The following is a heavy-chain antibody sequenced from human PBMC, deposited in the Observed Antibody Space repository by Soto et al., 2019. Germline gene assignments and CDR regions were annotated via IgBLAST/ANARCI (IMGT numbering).Heavy chain of an antibody. CDR1: GFTVSRKY. CDR2: IYSGGDT. CDR3: ASAAVTAPDY. D-gene: IGHD2-21*02. V-gene: IGHV3-53*01. J-gene: IGHJ4*02. Sequence: EVQLVESGGGLIQPGGSLRLSCAASGFTVSRKYMTWVRQAPGKGLEWVSVIYSGGDTYYADSVKGRFTISRDNSTNTLYLQMNRLSAEDTAVYYCASAAVTAPDYWGQGTLVTVSS.